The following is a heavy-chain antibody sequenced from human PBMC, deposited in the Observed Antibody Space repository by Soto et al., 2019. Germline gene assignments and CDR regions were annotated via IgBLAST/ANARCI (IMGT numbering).Heavy chain of an antibody. J-gene: IGHJ4*02. Sequence: EVQLVESGGDLVQPGGSLRLSCAASGFTFTNYWMHWVRQAPGRGLLWISRINPDGSTTFYADSVKGRFTISRDNAKNKLYLQMNSLRGEDTAVYYCASLPQDVSPVPGNEGRDYWGQGTLVTVSS. V-gene: IGHV3-74*01. CDR1: GFTFTNYW. D-gene: IGHD6-19*01. CDR3: ASLPQDVSPVPGNEGRDY. CDR2: INPDGSTT.